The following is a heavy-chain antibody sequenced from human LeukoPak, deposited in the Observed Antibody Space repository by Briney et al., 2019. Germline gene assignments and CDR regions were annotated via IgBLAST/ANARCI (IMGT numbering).Heavy chain of an antibody. CDR2: INPSGGST. CDR1: GYIFTIYN. CDR3: ARFAVHRRITVAGQFGLDY. J-gene: IGHJ4*02. Sequence: ASVKVFCKASGYIFTIYNIYWVRQAPGQGLEWMGIINPSGGSTNYAQKFQGRVTMTRDTSTSTVYMELSSLRSEDTAVYYCARFAVHRRITVAGQFGLDYWGQGTLVSVSS. V-gene: IGHV1-46*01. D-gene: IGHD6-19*01.